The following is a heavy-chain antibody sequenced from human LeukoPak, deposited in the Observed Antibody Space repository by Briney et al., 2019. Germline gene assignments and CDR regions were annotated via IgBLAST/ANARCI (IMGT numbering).Heavy chain of an antibody. V-gene: IGHV3-23*01. J-gene: IGHJ4*02. CDR3: ANWIGSSSRDY. CDR1: GFTFSNYA. D-gene: IGHD6-6*01. CDR2: ISNSDGST. Sequence: GGSLRLSCAASGFTFSNYAMSWVRQAPGKGLEWVSAISNSDGSTYYADSVRGRFTISRDNSNNALYLQMDSLRAEDTAVYYCANWIGSSSRDYWGQGTLVTVSS.